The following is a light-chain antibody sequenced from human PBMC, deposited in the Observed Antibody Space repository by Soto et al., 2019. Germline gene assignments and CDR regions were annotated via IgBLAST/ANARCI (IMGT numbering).Light chain of an antibody. CDR2: DAS. Sequence: EIVLTQSPATLSLSPGERAALSCRASQSVSSHLAWYQQKPGQAPRLLIYDASNRATGIPARFSGSGSGTDFTLISSLEPEDLAVYYCQQRSNWPLTFGGGTKVEIK. CDR1: QSVSSH. J-gene: IGKJ4*01. V-gene: IGKV3-11*01. CDR3: QQRSNWPLT.